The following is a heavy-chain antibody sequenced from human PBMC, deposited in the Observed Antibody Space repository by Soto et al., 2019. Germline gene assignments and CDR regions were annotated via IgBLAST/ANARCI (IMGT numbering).Heavy chain of an antibody. D-gene: IGHD6-6*01. CDR3: ASAAARPGYNCFDP. V-gene: IGHV1-18*01. CDR1: GYTFTSYG. Sequence: ASVKVSCKASGYTFTSYGISWVRQAPGQGLEWMRWISAYNGNTNYAQKLQGRVTMTTDTSTSTAYMELRSLRSDDTAVYYCASAAARPGYNCFDPWGQGTLVTVSS. J-gene: IGHJ5*02. CDR2: ISAYNGNT.